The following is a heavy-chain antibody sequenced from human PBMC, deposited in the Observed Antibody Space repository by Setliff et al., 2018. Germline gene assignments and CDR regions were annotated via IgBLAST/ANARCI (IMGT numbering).Heavy chain of an antibody. V-gene: IGHV4-39*07. D-gene: IGHD3-10*01. J-gene: IGHJ3*02. Sequence: SETLSLTCTVSGGSISSSSYYWGWIRQPPGKGLEWIGSIYYSGSTYYNPSLKSRVTISVDTSKNQFSLKLSSVTAADTAVYYCARSMGLYYYQAHDAFDIWGQGTVVTVSS. CDR2: IYYSGST. CDR1: GGSISSSSYY. CDR3: ARSMGLYYYQAHDAFDI.